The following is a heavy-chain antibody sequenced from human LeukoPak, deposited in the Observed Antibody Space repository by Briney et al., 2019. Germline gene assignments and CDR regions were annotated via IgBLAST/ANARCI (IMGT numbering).Heavy chain of an antibody. J-gene: IGHJ4*02. V-gene: IGHV3-23*01. CDR3: AKRGVVIRVILVGFHKEAYYFDS. D-gene: IGHD3-22*01. CDR1: GITLSNYG. Sequence: PGGSLRLSCAVSGITLSNYGMRWVRQAPGKGLEWVAGISASGGRTNYADSVKGRFTISRDNRKNTLYLQMNSLRAEDTAVYFCAKRGVVIRVILVGFHKEAYYFDSWGLGALVTVSS. CDR2: ISASGGRT.